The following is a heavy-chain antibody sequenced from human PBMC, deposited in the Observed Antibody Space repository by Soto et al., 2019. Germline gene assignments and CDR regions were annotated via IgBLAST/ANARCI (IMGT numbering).Heavy chain of an antibody. D-gene: IGHD3-10*01. CDR3: ARLWFGGTDYGMDV. CDR2: IIPILGIA. Sequence: QVQLVQSGAEVKKPGSSVKVSCKASGGTFSSYTISWVRQAPGQGLEWMGRIIPILGIANYAQKFQGRVTITAAKSTSTAYMELRSLRSEDTAVYYCARLWFGGTDYGMDVWGQGTTVTGSS. J-gene: IGHJ6*02. CDR1: GGTFSSYT. V-gene: IGHV1-69*02.